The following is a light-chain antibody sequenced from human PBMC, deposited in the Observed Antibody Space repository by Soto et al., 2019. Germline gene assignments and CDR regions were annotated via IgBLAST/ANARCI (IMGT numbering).Light chain of an antibody. Sequence: EIVMTQSPATLSVSPGERATLSCRASQSVSSNLAWYQQQPGQAPRLLIYDASRRATGIPDRFSGSGSGTDFTLTISGLEPEDFAVYYCQQYDSSPPITFGQGTRLEIK. CDR3: QQYDSSPPIT. CDR2: DAS. V-gene: IGKV3-20*01. CDR1: QSVSSN. J-gene: IGKJ5*01.